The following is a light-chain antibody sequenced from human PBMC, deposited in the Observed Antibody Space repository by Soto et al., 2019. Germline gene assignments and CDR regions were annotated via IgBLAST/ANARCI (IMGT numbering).Light chain of an antibody. V-gene: IGLV1-44*01. Sequence: QSVLTQPPSASGTPGQRVSISCSGSTSNIGSNAVNWYQQFPGTAPKLLIYNNDQRPSGVPDRFSGSKSGTSASLDISGLQSDDEADYFCAAWDDSLSGWVFGGGTQLTVL. CDR1: TSNIGSNA. CDR3: AAWDDSLSGWV. J-gene: IGLJ7*01. CDR2: NND.